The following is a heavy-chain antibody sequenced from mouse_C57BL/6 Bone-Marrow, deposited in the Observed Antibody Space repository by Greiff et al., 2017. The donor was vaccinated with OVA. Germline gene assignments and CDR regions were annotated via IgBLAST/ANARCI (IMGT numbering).Heavy chain of an antibody. CDR3: VRLLGWYFDV. CDR1: GYTFTSYW. V-gene: IGHV1-69*01. J-gene: IGHJ1*03. CDR2: IDPSDSYT. Sequence: QVQLKQSGAELVMPGASVKLSCKASGYTFTSYWMHWVKQRPGQGLEWIGEIDPSDSYTNYNQKFKGKSTLTVDKSSSTAYMQLSSLTSEDSAVYYCVRLLGWYFDVWGTGTTVTVSS. D-gene: IGHD1-1*01.